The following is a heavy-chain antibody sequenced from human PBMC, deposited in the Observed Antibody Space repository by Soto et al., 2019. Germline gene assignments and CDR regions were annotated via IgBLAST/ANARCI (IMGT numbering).Heavy chain of an antibody. Sequence: QMQLQESGPGLVKPSETLSLICTVSSGSITSEQRWSWVRQPPGKGLEWIGEIHHSGSTNENPSLRSRGTMSVDKSTNQFSLKLNSVTAADTAVYFCARSFGWYAIDHWGQGTLVIVSS. CDR2: IHHSGST. D-gene: IGHD6-19*01. CDR1: SGSITSEQR. V-gene: IGHV4-4*02. J-gene: IGHJ4*02. CDR3: ARSFGWYAIDH.